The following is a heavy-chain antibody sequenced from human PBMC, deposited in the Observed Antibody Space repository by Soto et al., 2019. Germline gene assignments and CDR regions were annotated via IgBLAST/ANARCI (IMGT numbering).Heavy chain of an antibody. CDR2: IWYDGSNK. CDR3: ATSPRRGIAAVQDYGMDV. Sequence: PGGSLRLSCAASGFTFSSYGMHWVRQAPGKGLEWVAVIWYDGSNKYYADSVKGRFTISRDNSKNTLYLQMNSLRAEDTAVYYCATSPRRGIAAVQDYGMDVWGQGTTVTVSS. CDR1: GFTFSSYG. D-gene: IGHD6-13*01. J-gene: IGHJ6*02. V-gene: IGHV3-33*01.